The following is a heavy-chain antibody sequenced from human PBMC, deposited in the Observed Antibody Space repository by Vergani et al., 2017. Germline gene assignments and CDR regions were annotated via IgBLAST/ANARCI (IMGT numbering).Heavy chain of an antibody. Sequence: QMQLQESGPGLVKSSQALSLTCTVSGGSIISADNYWTWIRQPPGKALEWIGSIHYSENTNYNPSLKTRVTISVDTSKNQFSLTLTSVTAADTAVYYCASGTHSGQRADRWGQGILVTVTS. V-gene: IGHV4-61*08. CDR3: ASGTHSGQRADR. D-gene: IGHD6-19*01. CDR1: GGSIISADNY. J-gene: IGHJ5*02. CDR2: IHYSENT.